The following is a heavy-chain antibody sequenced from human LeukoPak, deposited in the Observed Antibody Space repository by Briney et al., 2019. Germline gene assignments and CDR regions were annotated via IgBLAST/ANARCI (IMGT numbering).Heavy chain of an antibody. CDR1: GLTFSSYG. J-gene: IGHJ4*02. V-gene: IGHV3-23*01. Sequence: GGSLRLSCEASGLTFSSYGMSWVRQAPGKGLQCVSSITVGVGTTYYADSVKGWFTISRDNSKNMLYMQMNSLRAEDKAVYYCAKMQGYFDYWGQGTLVPVSS. CDR3: AKMQGYFDY. CDR2: ITVGVGTT.